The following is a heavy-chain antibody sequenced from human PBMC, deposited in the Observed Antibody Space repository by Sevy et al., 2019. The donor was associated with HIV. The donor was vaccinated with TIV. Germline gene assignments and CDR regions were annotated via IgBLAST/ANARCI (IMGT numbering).Heavy chain of an antibody. CDR3: GKGGGGHYDPDEIGYYFYYYNMDV. CDR2: ISGSGTRT. J-gene: IGHJ6*03. V-gene: IGHV3-23*01. Sequence: GGSLRLSCAVSGFSFDSYGMTWVRQAPGKGLEWVSGISGSGTRTYYADSVKGRFIISRDNSKNTLYLQMNSLRSEDTVRYYCGKGGGGHYDPDEIGYYFYYYNMDVWGKGTTVTVSS. CDR1: GFSFDSYG. D-gene: IGHD3-22*01.